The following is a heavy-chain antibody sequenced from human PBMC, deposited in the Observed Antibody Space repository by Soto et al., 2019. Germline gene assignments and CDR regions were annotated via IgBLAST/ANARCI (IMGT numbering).Heavy chain of an antibody. CDR3: ARRPRYSNYVDY. CDR2: IYWNDDK. Sequence: QITLKESGPTLVKPTQTLTLTCTFSGFSLSTDGVGVGWIRQPPGKALEWLALIYWNDDKRYSPFLKSRLTIAKDTPKNQVVLTMTNVDPADTATYYCARRPRYSNYVDYWGQGTLVTVSS. D-gene: IGHD4-4*01. V-gene: IGHV2-5*01. J-gene: IGHJ4*02. CDR1: GFSLSTDGVG.